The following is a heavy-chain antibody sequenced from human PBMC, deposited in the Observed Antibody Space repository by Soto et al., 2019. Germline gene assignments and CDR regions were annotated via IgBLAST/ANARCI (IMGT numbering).Heavy chain of an antibody. Sequence: EVQLVESGGGLVQPGGSLRLSCAASGFTFSSYAMSWVRQAPGKGLEWVSAIGDSGHSTYYANSVKGRFTVSRDNSKNTLYLQMNGLRAEDSAMYWCVDLHYYDNGAHEDSWGQGTLVTVSS. CDR3: VDLHYYDNGAHEDS. J-gene: IGHJ4*02. V-gene: IGHV3-23*04. CDR2: IGDSGHST. CDR1: GFTFSSYA. D-gene: IGHD3-22*01.